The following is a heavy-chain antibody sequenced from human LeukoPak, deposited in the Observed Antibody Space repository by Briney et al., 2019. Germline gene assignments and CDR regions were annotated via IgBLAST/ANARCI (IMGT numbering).Heavy chain of an antibody. Sequence: KSSETLSLTCTVSGDSSSNYYWNWIRQPPGKGLEWIGNIYYSGSTNYNPSLKSRVTISVDTSKNQFSLRLTSVTAADTAVYYCAREDYDDSGAWYFDLWGRGTLVTVSS. CDR3: AREDYDDSGAWYFDL. J-gene: IGHJ2*01. D-gene: IGHD3-3*01. CDR1: GDSSSNYY. V-gene: IGHV4-59*01. CDR2: IYYSGST.